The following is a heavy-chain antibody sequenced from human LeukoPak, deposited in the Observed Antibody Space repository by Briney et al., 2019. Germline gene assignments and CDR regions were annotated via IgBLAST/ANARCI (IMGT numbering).Heavy chain of an antibody. J-gene: IGHJ4*02. V-gene: IGHV1-18*01. CDR3: ARGDSGYYDILTGYYLFDY. CDR1: GYTLTSYG. D-gene: IGHD3-9*01. Sequence: PVASVKVSCKASGYTLTSYGISWVRQAPGQGPEWMGWISGYNGNTNYAQILQGRVTMTTDTSTSTAYMELSRLRSDDTAVYYCARGDSGYYDILTGYYLFDYWGQGTLVTVSS. CDR2: ISGYNGNT.